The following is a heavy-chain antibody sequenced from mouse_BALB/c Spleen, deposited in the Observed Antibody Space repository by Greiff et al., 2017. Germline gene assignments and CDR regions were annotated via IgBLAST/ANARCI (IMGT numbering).Heavy chain of an antibody. CDR2: ISSGGSYT. V-gene: IGHV5-6*01. D-gene: IGHD2-10*02. CDR1: GFTFSSYG. CDR3: ARHKYGNYVGYFDY. J-gene: IGHJ2*01. Sequence: EVQLVEPGGDLVKPGGSLKLSCAASGFTFSSYGMSWVRQTPDKRLEWVATISSGGSYTYYPDSVKGRFTISRDNAKNTLYLQMSSLKSEDTAMYYCARHKYGNYVGYFDYWGQGTTLTVSS.